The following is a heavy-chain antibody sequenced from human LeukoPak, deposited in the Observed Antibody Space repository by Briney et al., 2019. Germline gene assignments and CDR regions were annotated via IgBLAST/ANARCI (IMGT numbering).Heavy chain of an antibody. D-gene: IGHD1/OR15-1a*01. Sequence: SQTPSLTCAISGDSVSSSRDAWNWIRQSPTRGLEWRGRTYYRSNDYAVSVKTRMTINVDTSKNQVSLQLSSVTPEDTAVYYCARGRNNAFDIWGQGTMVTVS. J-gene: IGHJ3*02. CDR1: GDSVSSSRDA. CDR2: TYYRSN. CDR3: ARGRNNAFDI. V-gene: IGHV6-1*01.